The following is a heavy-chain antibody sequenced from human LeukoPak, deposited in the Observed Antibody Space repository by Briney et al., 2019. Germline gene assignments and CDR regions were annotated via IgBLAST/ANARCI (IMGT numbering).Heavy chain of an antibody. CDR3: TTEHYYDSSGDYAFDI. J-gene: IGHJ3*02. CDR1: GFTFSNAW. D-gene: IGHD3-22*01. V-gene: IGHV3-15*01. CDR2: IKSKTDGGTT. Sequence: GGSLRLSCAASGFTFSNAWMSWVRQAPGKGLEWVGRIKSKTDGGTTDYAAPVKGRFTISRDDSKNTLYLRMNSLKTEDTAVYYCTTEHYYDSSGDYAFDIWGQGTMVTVSS.